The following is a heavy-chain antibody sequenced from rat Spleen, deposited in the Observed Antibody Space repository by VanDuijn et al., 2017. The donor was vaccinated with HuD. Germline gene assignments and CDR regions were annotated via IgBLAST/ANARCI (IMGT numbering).Heavy chain of an antibody. V-gene: IGHV2-1*01. CDR2: IRSDGST. D-gene: IGHD1-12*02. CDR1: GFSLTSYY. Sequence: QVQLKESGPGLVQPSETLSLTCTVSGFSLTSYYMQWIRQPPGKGLEWMGRIRSDGSTDYNSALKSRLSISRDTSKSQVFLKMNSLQTEDTATYYCARDGGDYWGQGVMVTVSS. CDR3: ARDGGDY. J-gene: IGHJ2*01.